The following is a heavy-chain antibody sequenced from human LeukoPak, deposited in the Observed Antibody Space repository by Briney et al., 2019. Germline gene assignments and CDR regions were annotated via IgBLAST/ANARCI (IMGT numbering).Heavy chain of an antibody. Sequence: GASVKVSCKASGYTFTSYAISWVRQAPGQGLEWMGGIIPIFGTANYAQKFQGRVTITADESTSTAYMELSSLRSEDTAVYYCARDWRCSSTSCYYYYGMDVWGQGTTVTVSS. J-gene: IGHJ6*02. V-gene: IGHV1-69*13. CDR3: ARDWRCSSTSCYYYYGMDV. CDR1: GYTFTSYA. D-gene: IGHD2-2*01. CDR2: IIPIFGTA.